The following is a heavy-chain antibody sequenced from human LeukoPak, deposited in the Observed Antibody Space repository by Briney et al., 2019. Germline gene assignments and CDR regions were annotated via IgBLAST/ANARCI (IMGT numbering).Heavy chain of an antibody. CDR1: GFTFSSYA. V-gene: IGHV3-23*01. J-gene: IGHJ4*02. D-gene: IGHD3-22*01. CDR2: ISGSGGST. Sequence: GGSLRLSCAASGFTFSSYAMSWVRQAPGKGLEWVSAISGSGGSTYYADSVKGRFTISRDNSKNTLYLQMNSLRAEDTAVYYCAKPFQTYYYDSSEYYFDYWGQGTLVTVSS. CDR3: AKPFQTYYYDSSEYYFDY.